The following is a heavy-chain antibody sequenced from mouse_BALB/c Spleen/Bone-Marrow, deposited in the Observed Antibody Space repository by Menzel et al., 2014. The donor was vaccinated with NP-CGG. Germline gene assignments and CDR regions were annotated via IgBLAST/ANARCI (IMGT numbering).Heavy chain of an antibody. Sequence: VESGGGLVRPGGSLKLSCTASGFTFTSYAMSWVRQTPEKRLEWVATISSAGIHTYYVDTVKGRFTISRDNAKNTLFLHMSSLRSEDTAMYYCARQDRVYYFDYWGQGTTLTVSS. CDR2: ISSAGIHT. J-gene: IGHJ2*01. CDR1: GFTFTSYA. CDR3: ARQDRVYYFDY. V-gene: IGHV5-9-3*01.